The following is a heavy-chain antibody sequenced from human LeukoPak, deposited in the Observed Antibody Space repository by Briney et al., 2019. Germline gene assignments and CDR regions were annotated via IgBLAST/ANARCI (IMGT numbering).Heavy chain of an antibody. D-gene: IGHD2-21*02. CDR3: ASVMTGNIDY. V-gene: IGHV4-34*01. Sequence: SETLSLTCAVYGGSFTTYYGTWIRQPPGKGLEWIGEINLRGTTNYNPSLKSRVTISLDTSKNQFSLKLSSVTAADTAVYYGASVMTGNIDYWGQGTLVTVSS. J-gene: IGHJ4*02. CDR1: GGSFTTYY. CDR2: INLRGTT.